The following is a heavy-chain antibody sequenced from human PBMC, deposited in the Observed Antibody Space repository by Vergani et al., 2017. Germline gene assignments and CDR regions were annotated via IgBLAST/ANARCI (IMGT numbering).Heavy chain of an antibody. D-gene: IGHD3-3*01. Sequence: QVQLVQSGAEVKKPGASVKVSCKASGYTFTGYYMHWVRQAPGQGLEWMGWINPNSGGTNYAQKFQGRVTMTRDTSISTAYMELSRLRSDDTAVYYCARDAAIXGVVILNPVYYFDYWGQGTLVTVSS. CDR2: INPNSGGT. V-gene: IGHV1-2*02. CDR1: GYTFTGYY. J-gene: IGHJ4*02. CDR3: ARDAAIXGVVILNPVYYFDY.